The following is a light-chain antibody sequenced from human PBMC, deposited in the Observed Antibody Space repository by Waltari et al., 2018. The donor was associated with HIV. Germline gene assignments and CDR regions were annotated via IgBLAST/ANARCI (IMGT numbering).Light chain of an antibody. J-gene: IGKJ4*01. CDR2: DIS. Sequence: DIQMTQSPSSVSASVGDRVTITCRASQGVSNWLAWYQQRPGEAPKLLIYDISTLQTGVPSRFSGSGSGTDFALTIDGLQPEDFTTYYRQQANNFPLTFGGGTKVEI. CDR1: QGVSNW. CDR3: QQANNFPLT. V-gene: IGKV1-12*01.